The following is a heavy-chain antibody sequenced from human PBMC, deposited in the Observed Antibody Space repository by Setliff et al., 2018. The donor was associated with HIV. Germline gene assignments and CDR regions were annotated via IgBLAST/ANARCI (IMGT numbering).Heavy chain of an antibody. J-gene: IGHJ4*02. Sequence: SETLSLTCPVSGGSISSYYWSWIRQPPGKGLEWIGYIYTSGSTNYNPSLLSRVTISLDTSKNQFSLKVNSVTAADTAVYFCARGRGSSSSWPIDYWGQGTLVTVSS. V-gene: IGHV4-4*09. CDR2: IYTSGST. CDR3: ARGRGSSSSWPIDY. CDR1: GGSISSYY. D-gene: IGHD6-13*01.